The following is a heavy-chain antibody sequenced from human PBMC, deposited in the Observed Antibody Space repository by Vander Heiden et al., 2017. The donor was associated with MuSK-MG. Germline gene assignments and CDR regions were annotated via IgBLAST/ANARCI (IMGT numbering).Heavy chain of an antibody. CDR3: ARGKYYYASSGYYDPDY. J-gene: IGHJ4*02. Sequence: QVQLVESGGDVVRFGGSPRLACSASCFTFSSYAMRWVRQAPGKGLEWVAVISYDGSNKYYAVSGKGRFNISRDNSKNTLYLQMNSLRAEDTAVYYCARGKYYYASSGYYDPDYWGQGTLVTVSS. CDR2: ISYDGSNK. CDR1: CFTFSSYA. V-gene: IGHV3-30-3*01. D-gene: IGHD3-22*01.